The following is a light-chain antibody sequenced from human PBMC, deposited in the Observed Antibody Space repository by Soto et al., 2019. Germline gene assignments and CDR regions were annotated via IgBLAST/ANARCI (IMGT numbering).Light chain of an antibody. CDR3: QHYGSSPCT. V-gene: IGKV3-20*01. Sequence: EIVLTQSPGTLSLSPGERATLSCRASQSVSSSYLAWYQQKPGQAPRLLIYGASSRATGIPDRFSGSGSGTSFTLTVSRLETEDSAMYYGQHYGSSPCTSRQGAKVEIK. J-gene: IGKJ1*01. CDR1: QSVSSSY. CDR2: GAS.